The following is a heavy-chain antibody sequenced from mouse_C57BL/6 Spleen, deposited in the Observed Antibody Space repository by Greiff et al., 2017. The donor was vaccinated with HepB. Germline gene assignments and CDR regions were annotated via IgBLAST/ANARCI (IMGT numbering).Heavy chain of an antibody. CDR1: GFTFSSYA. J-gene: IGHJ4*01. Sequence: EVQLVESGGGLVKPGGSLKLSCAASGFTFSSYAMSWVRQTPEKRLEWVATISDGGSYTYYPDNVKGRFTISRDNAKNNLYLQMSHLKSEDTAMYYCAREDYYGRAMDYWGQGTSDTVSS. CDR3: AREDYYGRAMDY. V-gene: IGHV5-4*01. CDR2: ISDGGSYT. D-gene: IGHD1-1*01.